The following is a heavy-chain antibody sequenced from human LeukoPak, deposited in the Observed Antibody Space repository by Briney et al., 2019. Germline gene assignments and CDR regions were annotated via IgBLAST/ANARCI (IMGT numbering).Heavy chain of an antibody. CDR1: GFTFSSYG. Sequence: PGGSLRLSCAASGFTFSSYGMPWVRQAPGKGLEWVAVISYDGSNKYYADSVKGRFTISRDNSKNTLYLQMNSLRAEDTAVYYCARGNSNAFDIWGQGTMVTVSS. CDR2: ISYDGSNK. CDR3: ARGNSNAFDI. D-gene: IGHD2/OR15-2a*01. V-gene: IGHV3-30*03. J-gene: IGHJ3*02.